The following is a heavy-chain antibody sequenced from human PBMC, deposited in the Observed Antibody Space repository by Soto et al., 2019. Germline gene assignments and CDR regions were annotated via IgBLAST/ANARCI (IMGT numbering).Heavy chain of an antibody. J-gene: IGHJ5*02. CDR1: GYTFASYD. CDR3: ARGPYDYIWGSYRYNWFDP. D-gene: IGHD3-16*02. Sequence: ASVKVSCKASGYTFASYDIKWVRQATGQGLGWMGWMNPNSGNTGYAQKFQGRVTMTRNTSISTAYMELSSLRSEDTAVYYCARGPYDYIWGSYRYNWFDPWGQGTLVTVSS. CDR2: MNPNSGNT. V-gene: IGHV1-8*01.